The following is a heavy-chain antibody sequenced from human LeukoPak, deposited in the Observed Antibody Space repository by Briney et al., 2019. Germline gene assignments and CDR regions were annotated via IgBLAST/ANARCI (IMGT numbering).Heavy chain of an antibody. V-gene: IGHV3-21*01. CDR3: ARPAAAGLNLPPAYYYGMDV. CDR2: ISRSSSYI. D-gene: IGHD6-13*01. Sequence: GGSLRLSCAASGFTYSTYTMNWVRQSPGKGLEWVSSISRSSSYIYYADSVKGRFTISRDNSKNTLYLQMNSLRAEDTAVYYCARPAAAGLNLPPAYYYGMDVWGQGTTVTVSS. J-gene: IGHJ6*02. CDR1: GFTYSTYT.